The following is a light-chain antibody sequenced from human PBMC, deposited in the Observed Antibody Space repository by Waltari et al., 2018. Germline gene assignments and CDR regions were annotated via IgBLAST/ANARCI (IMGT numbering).Light chain of an antibody. CDR3: QQHDRQPYT. CDR1: PDIRKH. CDR2: DAS. Sequence: DIQMTQSPSSLSASVGDRVTITCQASPDIRKHLNWYQQKPGKAPKLLIYDASNLETGVPSRFSGSGSGTLFTFTISSLQPEDIATYYCQQHDRQPYTFGQGTELESK. J-gene: IGKJ2*01. V-gene: IGKV1-33*01.